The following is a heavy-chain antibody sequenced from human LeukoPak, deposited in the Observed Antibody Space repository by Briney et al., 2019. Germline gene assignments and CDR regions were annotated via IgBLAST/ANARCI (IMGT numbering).Heavy chain of an antibody. CDR1: GFTFSSYG. CDR2: IWYDGSNK. D-gene: IGHD4-17*01. V-gene: IGHV3-33*01. Sequence: PGGSLRLSCAASGFTFSSYGMHWVRQAPGKGLEWVAVIWYDGSNKYYADSVKGRFTISRDNSKNTLYLQMNSLRAEDTAVYYCARVARETVRKNWFDPWGQGTLVTVSS. J-gene: IGHJ5*02. CDR3: ARVARETVRKNWFDP.